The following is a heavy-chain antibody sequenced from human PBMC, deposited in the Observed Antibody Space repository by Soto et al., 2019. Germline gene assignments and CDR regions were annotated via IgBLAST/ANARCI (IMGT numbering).Heavy chain of an antibody. CDR3: AREIFGVIISGGRDAFDI. D-gene: IGHD3-3*01. Sequence: GASVKVFCKASGGTFSTYAISWVRQAPGQGLEWMGGIIPIFGTAKYAQKFQGRVTITADESTSTAYMELSSLRSEDTAVYYCAREIFGVIISGGRDAFDIWGQGTMVTVSS. J-gene: IGHJ3*02. CDR1: GGTFSTYA. CDR2: IIPIFGTA. V-gene: IGHV1-69*13.